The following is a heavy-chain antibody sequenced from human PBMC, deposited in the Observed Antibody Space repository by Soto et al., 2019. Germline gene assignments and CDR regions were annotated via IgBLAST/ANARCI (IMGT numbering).Heavy chain of an antibody. J-gene: IGHJ4*02. CDR1: GFTFSSYG. V-gene: IGHV3-33*01. Sequence: GGSLRLSCAASGFTFSSYGMHWVRQAPGKGLEWVAVIWYDGSNKYYADSVKGRFTISRDNSKNTLYLQMNSLRAEDTAVYYCARERKVRGVIRYFDYWGQGTLVTVSS. D-gene: IGHD3-10*01. CDR3: ARERKVRGVIRYFDY. CDR2: IWYDGSNK.